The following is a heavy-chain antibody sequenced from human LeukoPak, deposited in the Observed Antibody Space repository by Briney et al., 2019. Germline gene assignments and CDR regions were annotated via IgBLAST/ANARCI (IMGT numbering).Heavy chain of an antibody. CDR2: IYHSGST. Sequence: SGTLSLTCAVSGGSISSSNWWSWVRQPPGKGLEWIGEIYHSGSTNYNPSLKSRVTISIDKSKNQFSLKLSSVTAVDTAVYYCARDVAQYSSGRGFDYWGQGTLVTVSS. J-gene: IGHJ4*02. CDR1: GGSISSSNW. D-gene: IGHD6-19*01. CDR3: ARDVAQYSSGRGFDY. V-gene: IGHV4-4*02.